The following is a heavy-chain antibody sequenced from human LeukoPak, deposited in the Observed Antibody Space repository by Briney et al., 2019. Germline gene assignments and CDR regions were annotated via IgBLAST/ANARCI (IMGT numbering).Heavy chain of an antibody. CDR3: ASPTYYYGSGSESYYYYYMDV. V-gene: IGHV4-39*07. Sequence: PSETLSLTCTVSGGSISSSSYYWGWIRQPPGKGLEWIGSIYYSGSTYYNPSLKSRVTISVDTSKNQFSLKLSSVTAADTAVYYCASPTYYYGSGSESYYYYYMDVWGKGTTVTVSS. CDR1: GGSISSSSYY. D-gene: IGHD3-10*01. CDR2: IYYSGST. J-gene: IGHJ6*03.